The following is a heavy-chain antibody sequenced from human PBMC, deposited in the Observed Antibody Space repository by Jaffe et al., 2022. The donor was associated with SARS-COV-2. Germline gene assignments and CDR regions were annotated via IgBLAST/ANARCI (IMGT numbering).Heavy chain of an antibody. J-gene: IGHJ4*02. CDR3: ASLAYYDILTGYYTADY. Sequence: QVQLQESGPGLVKPSETLSLTCTVSGYSISSGYYWGWIRQPPGKGLEWIGSIYHSGSTYYNPSLKSRVTISVDTSKNQFSLKLSSVTAADTAVYYCASLAYYDILTGYYTADYWGQGTLVTVSS. V-gene: IGHV4-38-2*02. CDR2: IYHSGST. CDR1: GYSISSGYY. D-gene: IGHD3-9*01.